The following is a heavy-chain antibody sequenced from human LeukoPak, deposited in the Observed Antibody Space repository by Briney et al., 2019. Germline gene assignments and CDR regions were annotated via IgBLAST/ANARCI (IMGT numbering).Heavy chain of an antibody. CDR1: GFTFSSYA. D-gene: IGHD5-12*01. V-gene: IGHV3-23*01. Sequence: GGSLRLSCAASGFTFSSYAMSWVRQAPGKGLEWVSAISGSGGSTYYADSVQGRFTISRDNSKNTLYLQMNSLRAEDTAVYYCAKSFRSGYDANFDYWGQGTLVTVSS. J-gene: IGHJ4*02. CDR2: ISGSGGST. CDR3: AKSFRSGYDANFDY.